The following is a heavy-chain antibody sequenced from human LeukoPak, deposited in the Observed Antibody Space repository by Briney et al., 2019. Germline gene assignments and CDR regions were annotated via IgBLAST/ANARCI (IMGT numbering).Heavy chain of an antibody. CDR3: ASAEPRGIIWYPY. CDR2: IYHSGST. Sequence: PSGTLSLTCAVSGGSISSNNWWWSWVRRPPGKGLEWIGEIYHSGSTNYNPSLKSRVTMSVDKSKNQFSLKLSSVTAADTAVYYGASAEPRGIIWYPYWGQGTLVTVSS. J-gene: IGHJ4*02. V-gene: IGHV4-4*02. D-gene: IGHD6-13*01. CDR1: GGSISSNNW.